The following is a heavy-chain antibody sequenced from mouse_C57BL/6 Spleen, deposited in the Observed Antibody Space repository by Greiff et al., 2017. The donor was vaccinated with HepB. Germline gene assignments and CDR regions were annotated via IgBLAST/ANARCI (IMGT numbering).Heavy chain of an antibody. Sequence: QVQLQQPGAELVRPGSSVKLSCKASGYTFTSYWMHWVKQRPIQGLEWIGNIDPSDSETHYNQKFKDKATLTVDKSSSTAYMQLSSLTSEDSAVYYCAKEAGYYTLYYFDYWGQGTTLTVSS. CDR1: GYTFTSYW. J-gene: IGHJ2*01. D-gene: IGHD2-3*01. V-gene: IGHV1-52*01. CDR2: IDPSDSET. CDR3: AKEAGYYTLYYFDY.